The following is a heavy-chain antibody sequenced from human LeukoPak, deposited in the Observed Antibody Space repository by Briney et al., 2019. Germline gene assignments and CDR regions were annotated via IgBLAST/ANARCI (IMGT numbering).Heavy chain of an antibody. V-gene: IGHV1-2*02. J-gene: IGHJ4*02. CDR1: GYTFTGYY. Sequence: GASVKVSCKASGYTFTGYYMHWVRQAPGQGLEWMGWINPNSGGTNYAQKFQGRVTMTRDTSISTAYMELSRLRSDDTAVYYCARDGGLSGYYSGSDYWGQGTLVTVSS. CDR3: ARDGGLSGYYSGSDY. CDR2: INPNSGGT. D-gene: IGHD3-22*01.